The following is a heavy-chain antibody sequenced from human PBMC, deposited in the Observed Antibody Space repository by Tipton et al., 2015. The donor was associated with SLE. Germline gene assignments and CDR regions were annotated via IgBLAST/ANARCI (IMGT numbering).Heavy chain of an antibody. J-gene: IGHJ4*02. CDR3: ARHDFRAVTPDS. D-gene: IGHD3-3*01. CDR2: IYHTGST. V-gene: IGHV4-38-2*01. CDR1: GYSISSSHF. Sequence: TLSLTCSVSGYSISSSHFWGWIRQPPGKGLEWIEIIYHTGSTYYNPSLKSRVTISLDTSKNQFSLSLTSVTAADTAVYYCARHDFRAVTPDSWGQGTLVTVSS.